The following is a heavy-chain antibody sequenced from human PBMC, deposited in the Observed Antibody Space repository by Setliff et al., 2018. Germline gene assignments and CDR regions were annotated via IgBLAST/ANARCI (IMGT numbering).Heavy chain of an antibody. V-gene: IGHV4-38-2*02. CDR3: ARDWAAAAGTAVGDGLDY. Sequence: ASETLSLTCTVSGYSISRGYYWGWIRQPPGKGLEWIGSIYHSGSTYYNPSLKSRVTISVDTSKNQSSLKLSSVTAADPAVYYCARDWAAAAGTAVGDGLDYWGQGTLVTVSS. CDR2: IYHSGST. J-gene: IGHJ4*02. CDR1: GYSISRGYY. D-gene: IGHD6-13*01.